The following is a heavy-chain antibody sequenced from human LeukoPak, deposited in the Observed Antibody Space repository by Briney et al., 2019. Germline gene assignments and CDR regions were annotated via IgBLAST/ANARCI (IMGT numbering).Heavy chain of an antibody. CDR2: ISGSGGST. Sequence: GGSLRLSCAASGFTFSSYAMSWVRQAPGKGLEWVSAISGSGGSTYYADSVKGRFTISRDNSKNTLYLQMNSLRAEDTAVYYCARGDLDYDSNGYPQFWGQGTLVTVSS. V-gene: IGHV3-23*01. CDR3: ARGDLDYDSNGYPQF. CDR1: GFTFSSYA. D-gene: IGHD3-22*01. J-gene: IGHJ4*02.